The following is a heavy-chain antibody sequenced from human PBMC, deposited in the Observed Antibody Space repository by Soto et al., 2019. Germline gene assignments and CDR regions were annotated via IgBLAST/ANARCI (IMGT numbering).Heavy chain of an antibody. D-gene: IGHD2-15*01. Sequence: SETRSLTCAVYGGSFSGYYWSWIRQPPGKGLEWIGEINHSGSTNYNPSLKSRVTISVDTSKNQFSLKLSSVTAADTAVYYCARTHCSGGSCYSYDAFDIWGQGTMVT. J-gene: IGHJ3*02. V-gene: IGHV4-34*01. CDR1: GGSFSGYY. CDR2: INHSGST. CDR3: ARTHCSGGSCYSYDAFDI.